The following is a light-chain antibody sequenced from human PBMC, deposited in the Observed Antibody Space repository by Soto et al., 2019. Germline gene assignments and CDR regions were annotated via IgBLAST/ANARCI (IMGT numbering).Light chain of an antibody. CDR2: WAS. J-gene: IGKJ4*01. CDR3: QQYYSTPPLT. Sequence: DIVMTQSPDSLAVSLGERATINCKSSQSVLYSSNNKNYLAWYQQKPGQPPKLLIYWASTRESGAPDRFSGRGSGTDFTLTISSLKAEDVAVYYCQQYYSTPPLTFGGGTKVEIK. CDR1: QSVLYSSNNKNY. V-gene: IGKV4-1*01.